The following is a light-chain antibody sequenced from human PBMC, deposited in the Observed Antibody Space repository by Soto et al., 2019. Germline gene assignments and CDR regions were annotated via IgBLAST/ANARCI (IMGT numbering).Light chain of an antibody. J-gene: IGLJ1*01. CDR3: SSYTNINTRACV. V-gene: IGLV1-44*01. Sequence: QSILTQPPSASGTPGQRVAISCSGSSSNIGSNAVNWYQQLPGAAPKLLIYKNNLRPSGVPDRFSGSKSGNTASLTISGLQAEDEAEYYCSSYTNINTRACVFGTGTKLTVL. CDR2: KNN. CDR1: SSNIGSNA.